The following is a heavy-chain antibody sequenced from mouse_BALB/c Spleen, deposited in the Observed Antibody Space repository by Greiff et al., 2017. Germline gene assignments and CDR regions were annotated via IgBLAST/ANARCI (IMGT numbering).Heavy chain of an antibody. CDR2: INPSTGYT. D-gene: IGHD1-1*01. CDR1: GYTFTSYW. J-gene: IGHJ2*01. Sequence: VQVVESGAELAKPGASVKMSCKASGYTFTSYWMHWVKQRPGQGLEWIGYINPSTGYTEYNQKFKDKATLTADKSSSTAYMQLSSLTSEDSAVYYCARGGSSYHWGQGTTLTVSS. V-gene: IGHV1-7*01. CDR3: ARGGSSYH.